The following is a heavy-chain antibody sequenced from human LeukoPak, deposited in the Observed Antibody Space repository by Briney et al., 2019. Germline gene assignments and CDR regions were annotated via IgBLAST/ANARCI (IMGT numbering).Heavy chain of an antibody. CDR1: GGSISSYY. Sequence: PSETPSLTCTVSGGSISSYYWSWIRQPPGKGLEWIGYIYYSGSTNYNPSLKSRVTISVDTSKNQFSLKLSSVTAADTAVYYCAKRGNWGFFDYWGQGTLVTVSS. V-gene: IGHV4-59*08. CDR2: IYYSGST. J-gene: IGHJ4*02. D-gene: IGHD7-27*01. CDR3: AKRGNWGFFDY.